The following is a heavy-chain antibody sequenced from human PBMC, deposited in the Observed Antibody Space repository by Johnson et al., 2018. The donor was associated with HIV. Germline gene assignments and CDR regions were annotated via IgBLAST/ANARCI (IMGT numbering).Heavy chain of an antibody. D-gene: IGHD2-8*01. Sequence: MQLVESGEGLVQPGGSLRLSCAASGFTFSSYWMSWVRQAPGKGLEWVANIKQDGSEKYYVDSVKGRFTISRDNAKNSLYLQMNSLRAEDTAVYYCARALGLEVCAFDIWGQGTMVTVSS. CDR3: ARALGLEVCAFDI. V-gene: IGHV3-7*05. CDR2: IKQDGSEK. CDR1: GFTFSSYW. J-gene: IGHJ3*02.